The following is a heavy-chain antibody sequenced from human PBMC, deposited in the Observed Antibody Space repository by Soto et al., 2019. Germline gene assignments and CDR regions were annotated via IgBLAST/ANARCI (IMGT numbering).Heavy chain of an antibody. J-gene: IGHJ4*02. CDR1: GFTFSSYG. Sequence: GGSLRLSCAASGFTFSSYGMHWVRQAPGKGLEWVAVISYDGSNKYYADSVKGRFTISRDNSKNTLYLQMNSLRAEDTAVYYCAMGPGRVATILPIDYWGQGT. V-gene: IGHV3-30*03. CDR2: ISYDGSNK. D-gene: IGHD5-12*01. CDR3: AMGPGRVATILPIDY.